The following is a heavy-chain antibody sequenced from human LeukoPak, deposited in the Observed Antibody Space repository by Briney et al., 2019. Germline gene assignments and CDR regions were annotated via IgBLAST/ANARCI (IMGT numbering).Heavy chain of an antibody. Sequence: STHYADSVKGRFTISRDKTKNTLYLQMNSLRAEDTAVYYCAKSAYYDASGYYREYYFDYWGQGTLVTVSS. CDR3: AKSAYYDASGYYREYYFDY. D-gene: IGHD3-22*01. J-gene: IGHJ4*02. V-gene: IGHV3-23*01. CDR2: ST.